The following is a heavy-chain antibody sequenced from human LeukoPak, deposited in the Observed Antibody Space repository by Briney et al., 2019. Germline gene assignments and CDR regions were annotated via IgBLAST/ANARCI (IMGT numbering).Heavy chain of an antibody. Sequence: GGSLRLSCAAFGFTFSSYAMSWVRQAPGKGLEWVSYISSSGSTIYYADSVKGRFTISRDNAKNSLYLQMNSLRAEDTAVYYCARGHLVAGGNDYWGQGTLVTVSS. J-gene: IGHJ4*02. CDR3: ARGHLVAGGNDY. D-gene: IGHD6-19*01. CDR2: ISSSGSTI. CDR1: GFTFSSYA. V-gene: IGHV3-11*01.